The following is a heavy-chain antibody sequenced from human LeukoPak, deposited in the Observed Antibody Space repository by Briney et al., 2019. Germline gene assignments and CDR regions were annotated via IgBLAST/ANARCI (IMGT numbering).Heavy chain of an antibody. CDR1: GGSFSGYY. V-gene: IGHV4-34*01. CDR3: ASPGGCSGGSCYSVGQAFDI. CDR2: INHSGST. D-gene: IGHD2-15*01. Sequence: SETLSLTCAVYGGSFSGYYWSWIRQPPGMGLEWIGEINHSGSTNYNPSLKSRVTISVDTSKNQFSLKLSSATAADTAVYYCASPGGCSGGSCYSVGQAFDIWGQGTMVTVSS. J-gene: IGHJ3*02.